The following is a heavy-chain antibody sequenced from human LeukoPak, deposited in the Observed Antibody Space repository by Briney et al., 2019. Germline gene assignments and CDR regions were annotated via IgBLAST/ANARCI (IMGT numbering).Heavy chain of an antibody. CDR1: GFTFSSYS. Sequence: GGSLRLSCAASGFTFSSYSMNWVRQAPGKGLEWVSSISSSSSYIYYADSVKGRFTISRDNAKNSLYLQMNSLRAEDTAVYYCARYWDGGGAFDIWGQGTMVTVSS. J-gene: IGHJ3*02. V-gene: IGHV3-21*01. D-gene: IGHD4-23*01. CDR3: ARYWDGGGAFDI. CDR2: ISSSSSYI.